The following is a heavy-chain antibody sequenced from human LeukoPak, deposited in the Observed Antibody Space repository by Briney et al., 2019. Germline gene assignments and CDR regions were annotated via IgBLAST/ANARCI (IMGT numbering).Heavy chain of an antibody. Sequence: GGSLRLSCAASGFTFSSYWMSWVRQAPGKGLEWVANIKQGGSEKYYVDSVKGRFTISRDNAKNSLYLQMNSLRAEDTAVYHCARELGTYSSGWSPIDYWGQGTLVTVSS. CDR3: ARELGTYSSGWSPIDY. J-gene: IGHJ4*02. D-gene: IGHD6-19*01. CDR2: IKQGGSEK. CDR1: GFTFSSYW. V-gene: IGHV3-7*01.